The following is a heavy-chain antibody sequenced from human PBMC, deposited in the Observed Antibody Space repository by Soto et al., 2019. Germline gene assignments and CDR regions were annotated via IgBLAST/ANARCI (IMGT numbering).Heavy chain of an antibody. D-gene: IGHD3-22*01. J-gene: IGHJ4*02. Sequence: QMQLVQSGPEVKKPGTSVKVSCKASGFTFTSSAVQWVRQARGQRLEWIGWIVVGSGNTNYAQKFQERVTITRDMATSTAYMELSSLRSEDTAVYYCAADWRYYDSSGYRLPDYFDYWGQGTLVTVSS. V-gene: IGHV1-58*01. CDR2: IVVGSGNT. CDR3: AADWRYYDSSGYRLPDYFDY. CDR1: GFTFTSSA.